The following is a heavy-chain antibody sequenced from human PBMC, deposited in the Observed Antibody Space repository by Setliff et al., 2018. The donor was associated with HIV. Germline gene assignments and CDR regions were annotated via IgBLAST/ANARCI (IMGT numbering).Heavy chain of an antibody. J-gene: IGHJ4*02. Sequence: GESLRLSCAVSGFTFSSYTMNWVRQAPGKGLEWISSITRSGDYMYYADSVKGRFTISRDNAKNLLYLQMNTLRADDTAVYYCLRGDARDYWGQGTLVTVSS. V-gene: IGHV3-21*06. CDR3: LRGDARDY. CDR1: GFTFSSYT. D-gene: IGHD3-10*01. CDR2: ITRSGDYM.